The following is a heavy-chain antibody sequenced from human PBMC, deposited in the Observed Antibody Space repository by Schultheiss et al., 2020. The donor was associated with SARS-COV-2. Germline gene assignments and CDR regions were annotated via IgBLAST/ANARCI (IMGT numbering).Heavy chain of an antibody. V-gene: IGHV1-3*01. D-gene: IGHD2-15*01. J-gene: IGHJ3*02. CDR1: GYTFTSYA. CDR3: ARGRIVVVVAATPWSNDAFDI. CDR2: INAGNGNT. Sequence: ASVKVSCKASGYTFTSYAMHWVRQAPGQRLEWMGWINAGNGNTKYSQKFQGRVTITADESTSTAYMELSSLRSEDTAVYYCARGRIVVVVAATPWSNDAFDIWGQGTMVTVSS.